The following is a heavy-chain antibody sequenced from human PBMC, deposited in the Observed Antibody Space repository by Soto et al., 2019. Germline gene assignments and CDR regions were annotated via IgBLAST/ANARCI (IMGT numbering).Heavy chain of an antibody. J-gene: IGHJ4*01. D-gene: IGHD2-8*01. CDR1: GFTFSGYW. V-gene: IGHV3-7*01. CDR2: IKHDGSEK. Sequence: EVQLVESGGGLVQPGGSLRLSCVASGFTFSGYWMSWVRQAPGKGLEWVANIKHDGSEKDYVDSVKGRFSISRDNAENPLFLQMTSLRADDTAVYYRAREGTYGLTVDYWGHGSLVTVSA. CDR3: AREGTYGLTVDY.